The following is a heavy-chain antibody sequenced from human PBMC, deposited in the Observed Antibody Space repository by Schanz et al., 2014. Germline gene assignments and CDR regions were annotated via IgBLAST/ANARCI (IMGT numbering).Heavy chain of an antibody. V-gene: IGHV1-18*01. Sequence: QVQLVQSGAEVKKPGSSVKVSCKATGDTFDNFGISWVRQAPGQGLEYMGWITTHNGNAKYAQQFRGRVTLTTDTSTNTAYMELGSLRSDDTAIYYCARFPHYYGMDVWGQGTTVTVSS. CDR1: GDTFDNFG. CDR3: ARFPHYYGMDV. CDR2: ITTHNGNA. J-gene: IGHJ6*02.